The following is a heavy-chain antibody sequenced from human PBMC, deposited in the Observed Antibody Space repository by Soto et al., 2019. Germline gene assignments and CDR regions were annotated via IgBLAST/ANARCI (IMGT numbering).Heavy chain of an antibody. CDR3: AKRGDSSGWYWSP. V-gene: IGHV3-23*01. CDR1: GFTFSSYA. D-gene: IGHD6-19*01. Sequence: GGSLRLSCAASGFTFSSYAMSWVRQAPGKGLEWVSGISGSGGSTSDADSVKGRFTISRDNSKNTLFLQMNSLRAEDTAVYYCAKRGDSSGWYWSPWGQGTLVTVSS. CDR2: ISGSGGST. J-gene: IGHJ5*02.